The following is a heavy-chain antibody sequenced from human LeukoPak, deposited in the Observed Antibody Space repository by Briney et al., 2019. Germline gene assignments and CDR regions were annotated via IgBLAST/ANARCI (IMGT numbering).Heavy chain of an antibody. V-gene: IGHV3-9*01. D-gene: IGHD3-22*01. Sequence: GRSLRLSCAASGFTFDDYAMHWVRQAPGKGLEWVSGISWNSGSIGYADSVKGRFTISRDNAKNSLYLQMNSLRAEDTAVYYCARDTNYYDSSGYYYSDYWGQGTLVTVSS. J-gene: IGHJ4*02. CDR2: ISWNSGSI. CDR3: ARDTNYYDSSGYYYSDY. CDR1: GFTFDDYA.